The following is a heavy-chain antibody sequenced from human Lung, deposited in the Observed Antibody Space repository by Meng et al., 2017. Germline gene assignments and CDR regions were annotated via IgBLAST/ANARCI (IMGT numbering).Heavy chain of an antibody. D-gene: IGHD4-11*01. CDR3: ARGPTTMAHDFDY. Sequence: QVHLQQWGAGLLKPSETLPLAWVFSGGSFSGYYWSWIRQPPGKGLEWIGEINHSGSTNYNPSLESRATISVDTSQNNLSLKLSSVTAADSAVYYCARGPTTMAHDFDYWGQGTLVTVSS. CDR1: GGSFSGYY. CDR2: INHSGST. V-gene: IGHV4-34*01. J-gene: IGHJ4*02.